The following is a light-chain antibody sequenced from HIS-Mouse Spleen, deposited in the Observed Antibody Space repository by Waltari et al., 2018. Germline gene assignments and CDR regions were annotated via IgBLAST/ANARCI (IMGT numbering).Light chain of an antibody. CDR1: SRDVVSYTL. CDR3: CSYAGSSTWV. J-gene: IGLJ3*02. CDR2: EGS. Sequence: QSALTQPASVSGSPGQSITISCPGTSRDVVSYTLVSWYQQHPGKAPKLMSYEGSKRPSGVSNRFSGSKSGNTASLTISGLQAEDEADYYCCSYAGSSTWVFGGGTKLTVL. V-gene: IGLV2-23*01.